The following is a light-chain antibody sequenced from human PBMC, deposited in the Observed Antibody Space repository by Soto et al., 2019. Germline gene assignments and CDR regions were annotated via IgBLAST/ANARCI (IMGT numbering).Light chain of an antibody. V-gene: IGKV3-11*01. CDR3: QQRSNWPVT. J-gene: IGKJ5*01. CDR1: QSVSSY. Sequence: EIVLTQSPATLSLSPGERATLSCRASQSVSSYLAWYQQKPGQAPRLLIYGASNRAGGIPARFSGSGSGTDFTLTISSLEPEDFAVYYCQQRSNWPVTFGQGTRLEIK. CDR2: GAS.